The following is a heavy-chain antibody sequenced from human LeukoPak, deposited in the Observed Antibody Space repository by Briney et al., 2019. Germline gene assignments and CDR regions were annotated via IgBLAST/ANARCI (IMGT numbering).Heavy chain of an antibody. Sequence: SETLSLTCTVSGGSISTTNYYWGWIRQSPGKGLEWFGCVYYSGSTYYNPSLKSRVTISVDTSKNQFSLKLSSVTAADTAVYYCASQLGTYYYYYMDVWGKGTTVTVSS. D-gene: IGHD7-27*01. CDR2: VYYSGST. CDR3: ASQLGTYYYYYMDV. J-gene: IGHJ6*03. V-gene: IGHV4-39*07. CDR1: GGSISTTNYY.